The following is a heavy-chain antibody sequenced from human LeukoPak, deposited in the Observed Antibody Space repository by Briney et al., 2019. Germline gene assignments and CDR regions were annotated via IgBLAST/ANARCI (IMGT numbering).Heavy chain of an antibody. Sequence: GGSLRLSCAASGFTFSSYAMHWVRQAPGKGLEYVSAISSNGGSTYYANSVKDRFTISRDNSKNTLYLQMGSLRAEDMAVYYCARSRGYSGYDFDYWGQGTLVTVSS. V-gene: IGHV3-64*01. J-gene: IGHJ4*02. CDR2: ISSNGGST. D-gene: IGHD5-12*01. CDR3: ARSRGYSGYDFDY. CDR1: GFTFSSYA.